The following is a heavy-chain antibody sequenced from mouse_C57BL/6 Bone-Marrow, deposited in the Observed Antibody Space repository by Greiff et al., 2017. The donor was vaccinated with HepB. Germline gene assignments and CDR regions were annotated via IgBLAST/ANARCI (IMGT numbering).Heavy chain of an antibody. V-gene: IGHV1-55*01. CDR2: IYPGSGST. CDR1: GYTFTSYW. CDR3: ARSATVVDY. Sequence: VKLQQPGAELVKPGASVKMSCKASGYTFTSYWITWVKQRPGQGLEWIGDIYPGSGSTNYNEKFKGKATLTADKSSSTAYMQLSSLTAEDSAVYFCARSATVVDYWGQGTTLTVSS. D-gene: IGHD1-1*01. J-gene: IGHJ2*01.